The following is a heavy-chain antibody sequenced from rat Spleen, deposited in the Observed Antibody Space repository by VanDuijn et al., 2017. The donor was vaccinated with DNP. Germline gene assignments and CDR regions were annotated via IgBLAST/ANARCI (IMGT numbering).Heavy chain of an antibody. D-gene: IGHD5-1*01. V-gene: IGHV5-7*01. CDR2: ISYDGSRT. J-gene: IGHJ4*01. CDR1: GFTFSNSY. Sequence: EVQLVESGGVLVQPGRSLRLTCVASGFTFSNSYMAWVRQAPKKGLEWVATISYDGSRTYYRDSVKGRFTISRDNAKSTLYLQMDSLRSEDTATYYCATHPPTGRGAMDAWGQGTSVTVSS. CDR3: ATHPPTGRGAMDA.